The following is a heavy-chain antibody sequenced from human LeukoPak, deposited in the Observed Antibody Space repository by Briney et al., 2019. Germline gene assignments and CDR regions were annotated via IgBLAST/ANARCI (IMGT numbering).Heavy chain of an antibody. J-gene: IGHJ6*02. CDR3: AKGTVTSLYDYYGMDV. D-gene: IGHD4-17*01. Sequence: GGSLRLAWAASGFTFSSYAMSWVRQAPGKGLEWVSAISGSGGSTYYADSVKGRFTISRDNSKNTLYLQMNSLRAEDTAVYYCAKGTVTSLYDYYGMDVWGQGTTVTVSS. CDR1: GFTFSSYA. CDR2: ISGSGGST. V-gene: IGHV3-23*01.